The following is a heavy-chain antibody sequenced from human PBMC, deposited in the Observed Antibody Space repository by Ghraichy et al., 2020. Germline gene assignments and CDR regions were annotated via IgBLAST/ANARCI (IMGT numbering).Heavy chain of an antibody. CDR1: GFTFGRYW. D-gene: IGHD2-21*02. Sequence: GGSLRLSCAASGFTFGRYWMTWVRQAPGKGLECVANIKHDGSEKNYIDSVEGRFTISRDNAKNSLYLQMNSLRAEDTAVYYCARELWVTATGIWGQGTMVTVSS. CDR2: IKHDGSEK. J-gene: IGHJ3*02. V-gene: IGHV3-7*01. CDR3: ARELWVTATGI.